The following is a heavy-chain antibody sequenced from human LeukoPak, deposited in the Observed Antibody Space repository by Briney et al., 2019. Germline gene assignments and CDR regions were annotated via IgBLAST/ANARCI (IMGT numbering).Heavy chain of an antibody. D-gene: IGHD2-15*01. V-gene: IGHV4-34*01. CDR3: ARADCSGGSCYSVLRYYFDY. CDR2: INHSGST. CDR1: GGSFSGYY. Sequence: SETLSLTCAVNGGSFSGYYWSWIRQPPGKGLEWIGEINHSGSTNYNPSLKSRVTISVDTSKNQFSLKLSSVTAADTAVYYCARADCSGGSCYSVLRYYFDYWGQGTLVTVSS. J-gene: IGHJ4*02.